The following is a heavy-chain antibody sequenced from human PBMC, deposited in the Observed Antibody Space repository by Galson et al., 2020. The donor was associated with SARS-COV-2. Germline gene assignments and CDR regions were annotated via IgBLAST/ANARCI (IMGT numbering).Heavy chain of an antibody. J-gene: IGHJ6*02. V-gene: IGHV4-4*09. CDR2: IYPSGTT. CDR1: GGSINNYY. CDR3: ARHLRTMDRGIITTYYYYAMDV. Sequence: TLSLTCGVSGGSINNYYWSWVRQPPGKGPEWIGYIYPSGTTSSNPSLGSRVTISLDASRSQIFLRLTSVTAADTAMYYCARHLRTMDRGIITTYYYYAMDVWGQGTKVTVSS. D-gene: IGHD3-10*01.